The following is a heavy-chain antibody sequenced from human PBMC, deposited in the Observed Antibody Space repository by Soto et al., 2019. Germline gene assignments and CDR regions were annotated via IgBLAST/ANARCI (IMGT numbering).Heavy chain of an antibody. CDR2: MNPNSGNT. D-gene: IGHD3-3*01. CDR1: GYTFTSYD. CDR3: ARGGYDFWSGAGANWFDP. J-gene: IGHJ5*02. Sequence: ASVTVSCKASGYTFTSYDINWVRQATGQGLEWMGWMNPNSGNTGYAQKFQGRVTMTRNTSISTAYMELSSLRSEDTAVYYCARGGYDFWSGAGANWFDPWGQGTLVTVSS. V-gene: IGHV1-8*01.